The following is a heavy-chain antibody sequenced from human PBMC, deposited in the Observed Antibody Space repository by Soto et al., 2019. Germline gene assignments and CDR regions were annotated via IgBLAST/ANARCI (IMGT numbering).Heavy chain of an antibody. V-gene: IGHV3-64D*06. CDR3: VKGEYYYDSSGYYPFDY. CDR2: ISTNGGST. J-gene: IGHJ4*02. Sequence: GGSLRLSCSASGFTFSSYAMHWGRQAPGKGLEYVSSISTNGGSTHYADSVKGRFTISRDNSKNTQYLQMSSLRADDTAVYYCVKGEYYYDSSGYYPFDYWGQGTLVTVTS. D-gene: IGHD3-22*01. CDR1: GFTFSSYA.